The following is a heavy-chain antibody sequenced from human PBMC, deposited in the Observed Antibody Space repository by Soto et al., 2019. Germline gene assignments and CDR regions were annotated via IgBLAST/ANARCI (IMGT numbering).Heavy chain of an antibody. J-gene: IGHJ6*02. CDR3: AASIFYYGMDV. CDR1: GYTFTNYW. V-gene: IGHV5-51*01. CDR2: IYPGDSDT. Sequence: PGESLKISCKGSGYTFTNYWIGWVRQMPGKGPERMGIIYPGDSDTKYNPSFQGQVTISADRSITTTYLQWSSLKASDTAIYYCAASIFYYGMDVWGQGTTVTSP.